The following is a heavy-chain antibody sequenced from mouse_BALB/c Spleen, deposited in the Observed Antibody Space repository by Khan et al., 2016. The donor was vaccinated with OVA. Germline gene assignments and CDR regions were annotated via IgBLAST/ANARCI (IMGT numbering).Heavy chain of an antibody. J-gene: IGHJ3*01. V-gene: IGHV1-9*01. Sequence: QVQLKQSGAELMKPGASVKISCKATGYTFSSYWIEWVKQRPGHGLEWIGEILPGSNSSNYNERFKGRATITADTSSNTAYIQLSRLTSEDSAIYYGERGNYYGSTSWFGYWGQGTLVTVST. D-gene: IGHD1-1*01. CDR3: ERGNYYGSTSWFGY. CDR2: ILPGSNSS. CDR1: GYTFSSYW.